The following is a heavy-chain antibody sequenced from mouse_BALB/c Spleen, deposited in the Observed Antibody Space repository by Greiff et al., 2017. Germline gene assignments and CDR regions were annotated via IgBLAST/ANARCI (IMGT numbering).Heavy chain of an antibody. CDR2: ISSGSSTI. Sequence: EVKLMESGGGLVQPGGSRKLSCAASGFTFSSFGMHWVRQAPEKGLEWVAYISSGSSTIYYADTVKGRFTISRDNPKNTLFLQMTSLRSEDTAMYCCARSELRLRGAMDYWGQGTSVTVSS. J-gene: IGHJ4*01. CDR1: GFTFSSFG. V-gene: IGHV5-17*02. D-gene: IGHD1-2*01. CDR3: ARSELRLRGAMDY.